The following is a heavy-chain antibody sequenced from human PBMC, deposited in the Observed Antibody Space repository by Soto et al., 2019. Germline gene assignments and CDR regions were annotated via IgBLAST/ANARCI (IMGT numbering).Heavy chain of an antibody. CDR1: GGSISSSSYY. Sequence: SETLSLTCTVSGGSISSSSYYWGWIRQPPGKGLEWIGSIYYSGSTYYNPSLESRVTISVDTSKNQFSLKLSSVTAADTAVYYCARLPWELTPAWYFDYWGQGTLVTVSS. D-gene: IGHD1-26*01. CDR3: ARLPWELTPAWYFDY. CDR2: IYYSGST. V-gene: IGHV4-39*01. J-gene: IGHJ4*02.